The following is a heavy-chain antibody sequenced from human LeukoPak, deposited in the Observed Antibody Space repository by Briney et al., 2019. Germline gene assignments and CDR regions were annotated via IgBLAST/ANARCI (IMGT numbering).Heavy chain of an antibody. V-gene: IGHV3-7*01. D-gene: IGHD4/OR15-4a*01. CDR2: IKQDGNEK. CDR1: GFTFSSYA. CDR3: ARDTLGEGEDANYAVYYFDY. Sequence: GGSLRLSCAASGFTFSSYAMSWVRQAPGKGLEWVANIKQDGNEKYYADSAKGRFTISRDNGKNSLDLQMNSLRADDTAVYYCARDTLGEGEDANYAVYYFDYWGQGTVVTVSS. J-gene: IGHJ4*02.